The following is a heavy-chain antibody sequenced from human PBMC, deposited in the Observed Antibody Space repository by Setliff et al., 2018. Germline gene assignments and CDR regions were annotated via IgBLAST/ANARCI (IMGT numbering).Heavy chain of an antibody. V-gene: IGHV3-11*04. CDR3: ARLALTGYDSSGYYYALEYYYYMDV. CDR1: KFSFSSYY. D-gene: IGHD3-22*01. CDR2: ISTTGDTI. J-gene: IGHJ6*03. Sequence: PGGSLRLSCTASKFSFSSYYMAWIRQTPGKGLEWLSYISTTGDTISYADSVKGRFTVSRDNSKNTLSLQMYSLRTEDTALYYCARLALTGYDSSGYYYALEYYYYMDVWGKGTTVTVSS.